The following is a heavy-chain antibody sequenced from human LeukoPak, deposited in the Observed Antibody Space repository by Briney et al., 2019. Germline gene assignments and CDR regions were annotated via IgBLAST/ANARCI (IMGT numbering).Heavy chain of an antibody. Sequence: GGSLRLSCAASGFTFSTYTMNWVRQAPGKGLEWISYIGWSDSAIFYADSVKGRLTISRDSAKNSLFPQMNSLSDEDTAVYYCARDHQWSFDSWGQGTLVTVSS. CDR2: IGWSDSAI. D-gene: IGHD2-15*01. CDR3: ARDHQWSFDS. CDR1: GFTFSTYT. J-gene: IGHJ4*02. V-gene: IGHV3-48*02.